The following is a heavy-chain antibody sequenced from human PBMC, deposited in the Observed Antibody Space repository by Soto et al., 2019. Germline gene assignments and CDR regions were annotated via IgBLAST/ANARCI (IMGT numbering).Heavy chain of an antibody. J-gene: IGHJ3*02. CDR3: AKARGAITDGSGSYCQAFDI. D-gene: IGHD3-10*01. CDR1: GFTFDDYA. CDR2: ISWNSGSI. Sequence: GGSLRLSCAASGFTFDDYAMHWVRQAPGKGLEWVSGISWNSGSIGYADSVKGRFTISRDNAKNSLYLQMNSLRAEDTALYYCAKARGAITDGSGSYCQAFDIWGQGTMVTVSS. V-gene: IGHV3-9*01.